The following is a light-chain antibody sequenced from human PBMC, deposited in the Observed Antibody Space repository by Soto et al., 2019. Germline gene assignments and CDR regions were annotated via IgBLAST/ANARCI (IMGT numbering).Light chain of an antibody. Sequence: DIQMTQCPSSLSASVGERVTITFRASPSITTYLNWYQQEPGKAPQLLFYSASTLQSVVQSRFSGSVAGAAFTLTISSLQPEDFATYYCQQSFSSPPHSVGQGTKMEIK. CDR2: SAS. V-gene: IGKV1-39*01. CDR3: QQSFSSPPHS. J-gene: IGKJ2*01. CDR1: PSITTY.